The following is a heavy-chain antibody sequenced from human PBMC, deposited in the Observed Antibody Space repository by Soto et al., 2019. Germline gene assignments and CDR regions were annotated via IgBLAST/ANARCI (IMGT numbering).Heavy chain of an antibody. D-gene: IGHD1-26*01. CDR3: AKDLGGRANLDAFDV. J-gene: IGHJ3*01. V-gene: IGHV3-23*01. Sequence: EVQLLESGGDLVQPGGSLRLSCAASGFTFTTYAMSWVRQARGKGLEWVSAISDSGGTTYSADSLNGRFSISRDDSKSTLYLEMNSLRAEDTALYYCAKDLGGRANLDAFDVWGQGTMVTVSS. CDR1: GFTFTTYA. CDR2: ISDSGGTT.